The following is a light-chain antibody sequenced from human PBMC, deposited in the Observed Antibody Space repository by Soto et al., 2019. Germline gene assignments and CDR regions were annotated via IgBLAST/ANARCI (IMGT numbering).Light chain of an antibody. V-gene: IGLV1-51*01. Sequence: QSVLTQPPSVSGAPGQRVTISCTGSSSNIGAGYDVHWYQLLPGTAPKLLIYDNNKRPSGIPDRFSGSKSGTSATLGITGLQTGDEADYYCGTWDSSLSAGVFGGGTKLTVL. CDR1: SSNIGAGYD. CDR2: DNN. J-gene: IGLJ3*02. CDR3: GTWDSSLSAGV.